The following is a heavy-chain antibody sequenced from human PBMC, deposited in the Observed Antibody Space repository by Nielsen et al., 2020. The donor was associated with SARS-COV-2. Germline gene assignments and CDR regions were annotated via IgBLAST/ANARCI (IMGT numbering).Heavy chain of an antibody. Sequence: SETLSLTCTVSRGSISSGDYYWSWIRQPPGKGLEWIGYTFNSGNTYYNPSLRSRVTMSLDTSKNQLSLILTSVTAADTAVYYCAREEYGFGLDVWGQGTTVRVSS. CDR3: AREEYGFGLDV. CDR1: RGSISSGDYY. D-gene: IGHD2-2*01. V-gene: IGHV4-30-4*01. CDR2: TFNSGNT. J-gene: IGHJ6*02.